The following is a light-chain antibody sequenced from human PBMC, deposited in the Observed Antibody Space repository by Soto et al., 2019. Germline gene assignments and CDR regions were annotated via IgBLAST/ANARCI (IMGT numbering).Light chain of an antibody. CDR3: QQSYRFPKT. V-gene: IGKV1-39*01. Sequence: DVQMTQSPSSLSASVGDSVTLTCRASQTVTSYLNWYQQKPGKAPKLLIYAASTLQSGVPSRFSGSGSGTEFTLTIISLQPEDFATYYCQQSYRFPKTFGRGTKVDIK. J-gene: IGKJ1*01. CDR1: QTVTSY. CDR2: AAS.